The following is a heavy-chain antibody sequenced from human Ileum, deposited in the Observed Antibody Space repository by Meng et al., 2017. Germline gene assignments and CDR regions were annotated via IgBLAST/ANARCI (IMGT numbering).Heavy chain of an antibody. CDR2: MNTDKGNT. J-gene: IGHJ4*02. D-gene: IGHD1-1*01. Sequence: QVQLVQSGAVVKKPGASVKVSCKASGYTFTTYGNSWVRQAPGQGLEWMGWMNTDKGNTNYAQKFQGRVTMTRDTSTSTAYMELRSLRSDDTAVYYCAREGAYNGGDYWGQGTLVTVSS. V-gene: IGHV1-18*01. CDR3: AREGAYNGGDY. CDR1: GYTFTTYG.